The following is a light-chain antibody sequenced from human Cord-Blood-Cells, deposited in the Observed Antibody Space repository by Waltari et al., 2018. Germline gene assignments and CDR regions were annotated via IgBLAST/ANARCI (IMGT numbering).Light chain of an antibody. J-gene: IGLJ1*01. CDR3: SSYAGSNNYV. CDR1: SSDVGGYNY. CDR2: AVS. Sequence: QSALTQPPSASGSPGPSVTISCTGTSSDVGGYNYVSWYQQHPGKAPKLMIYAVSKRPSGVPDRFSGSKSGNTASLTVSGLQAEDEADYYCSSYAGSNNYVFGTGTKVTVL. V-gene: IGLV2-8*01.